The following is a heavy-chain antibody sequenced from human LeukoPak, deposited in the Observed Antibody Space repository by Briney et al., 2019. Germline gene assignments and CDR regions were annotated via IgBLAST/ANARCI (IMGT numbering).Heavy chain of an antibody. D-gene: IGHD3-3*01. CDR1: GFTFSSSA. J-gene: IGHJ4*02. Sequence: GGSLRLSCAASGFTFSSSAMSWVRQAPGKGLEWVSSISANGGETHYADSVKGRFTISRDNSKNTLYLQINNPRVEDTAVYYCAKRYYDFPLDYWGQGTLVTVSS. V-gene: IGHV3-23*01. CDR2: ISANGGET. CDR3: AKRYYDFPLDY.